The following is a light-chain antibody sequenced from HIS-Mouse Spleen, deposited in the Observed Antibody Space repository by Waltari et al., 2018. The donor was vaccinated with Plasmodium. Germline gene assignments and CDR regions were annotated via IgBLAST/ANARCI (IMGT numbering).Light chain of an antibody. Sequence: EIVMTQSPATLSVSPGERATLSCRASQSVSSNLAWYQQKPGQAPRLLIYGASTRATGIPARFSGSGSGTEFTLTISSLQSEDFAVYYCQQRSNWHLYTFGQGTKLEIK. J-gene: IGKJ2*01. V-gene: IGKV3-15*01. CDR3: QQRSNWHLYT. CDR1: QSVSSN. CDR2: GAS.